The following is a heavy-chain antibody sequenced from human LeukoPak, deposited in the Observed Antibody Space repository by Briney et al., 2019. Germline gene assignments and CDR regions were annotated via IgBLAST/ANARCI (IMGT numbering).Heavy chain of an antibody. CDR2: ISANSGDS. Sequence: GGSLRLSCAASGFTFSDYAMTWVRQAPGKGLEWVSIISANSGDSYYYAASVRGRFTISRDNSKKTLYLHMNIMRAEDTAVYFCAKGRGANCDGDCSSRILDCWGQGTLVTVSS. CDR1: GFTFSDYA. D-gene: IGHD2-21*02. V-gene: IGHV3-23*01. J-gene: IGHJ4*02. CDR3: AKGRGANCDGDCSSRILDC.